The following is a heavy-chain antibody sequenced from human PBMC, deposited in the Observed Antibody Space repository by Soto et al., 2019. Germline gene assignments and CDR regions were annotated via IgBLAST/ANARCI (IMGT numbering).Heavy chain of an antibody. CDR3: ARQASYWHGGGGWFDP. Sequence: EVQLVESGGGLVQPGGSLRLSCAASGFTFSAYDMHWVRQATGKGLEWVAAIGTQHDTYYPDSVKGRFTISRENDKNSLYLQRNSLGAGDTAVYYWARQASYWHGGGGWFDPWGQGTLVTVSS. J-gene: IGHJ5*02. D-gene: IGHD2-8*02. CDR1: GFTFSAYD. V-gene: IGHV3-13*01. CDR2: IGTQHDT.